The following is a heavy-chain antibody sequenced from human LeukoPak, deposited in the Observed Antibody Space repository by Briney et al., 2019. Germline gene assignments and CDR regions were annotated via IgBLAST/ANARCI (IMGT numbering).Heavy chain of an antibody. J-gene: IGHJ6*02. D-gene: IGHD4-4*01. CDR2: INPNSGGT. Sequence: ASVKVSCKASGYTFIGSHMHWVRQAPGQGLEWMGWINPNSGGTNYAQNFQGRATMTRDTSSSTAYMELSRLRSDDTAVCYCASTVSHPYGMDVWGQGTTVTVS. V-gene: IGHV1-2*02. CDR1: GYTFIGSH. CDR3: ASTVSHPYGMDV.